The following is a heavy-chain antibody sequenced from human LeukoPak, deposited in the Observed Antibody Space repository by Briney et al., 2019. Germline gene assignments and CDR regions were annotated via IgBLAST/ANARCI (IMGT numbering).Heavy chain of an antibody. CDR1: GGSISSYY. J-gene: IGHJ5*02. Sequence: KTSETLSLTCTVSGGSISSYYWSWVRQPAGKGLEWVGRIYTSGSTNYNPSLKSRVTMSVDTSKNQFSLKLSSVTAADTAVYYCARDRERWFDPWGQGTLVTVSS. CDR3: ARDRERWFDP. CDR2: IYTSGST. V-gene: IGHV4-4*07. D-gene: IGHD1-26*01.